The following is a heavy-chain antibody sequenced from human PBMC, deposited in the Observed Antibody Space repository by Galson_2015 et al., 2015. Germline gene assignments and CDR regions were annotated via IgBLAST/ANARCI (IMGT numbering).Heavy chain of an antibody. J-gene: IGHJ4*02. CDR3: AKSRISSHIFDY. CDR2: ISGSGGST. CDR1: GFIFSSYA. V-gene: IGHV3-23*01. Sequence: SLRLSCAASGFIFSSYAMSWVRQAPGKGLEWVSSISGSGGSTNYADSVKGRFTISRDNSKNTLYLQMNSLRTEDTAVYYCAKSRISSHIFDYWGQGTLVTVSS. D-gene: IGHD6-13*01.